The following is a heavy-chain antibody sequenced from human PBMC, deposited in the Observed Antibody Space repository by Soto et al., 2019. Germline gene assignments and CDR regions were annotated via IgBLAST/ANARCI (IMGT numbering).Heavy chain of an antibody. CDR1: GGTFSSYA. CDR3: ARARESYYDSSGYLNWFDP. V-gene: IGHV1-69*01. CDR2: IIPIFGTA. J-gene: IGHJ5*02. Sequence: QVQLVQSGAEVKNPGSSVKVSCKASGGTFSSYAISWVRQAPGQGLEWRGGIIPIFGTANYAQKFQCRVTITADESTSTAYMEQSSLSAEDTAVYDCARARESYYDSSGYLNWFDPWGQGTLVTVSS. D-gene: IGHD3-22*01.